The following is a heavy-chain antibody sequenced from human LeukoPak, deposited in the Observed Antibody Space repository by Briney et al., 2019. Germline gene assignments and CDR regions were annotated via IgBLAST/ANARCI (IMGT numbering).Heavy chain of an antibody. D-gene: IGHD6-13*01. Sequence: SETLSLTCTVSGGSISSYYWSWIRQPPGKGLEWIGYIYYSGSTNYNPSLKSRVIISIDTSKNQFSLKLNSVTTADTAVYYCARRSIAAAGIDYFDPWGQGSQVTVSS. V-gene: IGHV4-59*08. J-gene: IGHJ5*02. CDR1: GGSISSYY. CDR2: IYYSGST. CDR3: ARRSIAAAGIDYFDP.